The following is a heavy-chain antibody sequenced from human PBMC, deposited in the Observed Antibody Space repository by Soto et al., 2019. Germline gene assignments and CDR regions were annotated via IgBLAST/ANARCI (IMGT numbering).Heavy chain of an antibody. CDR3: AKDRGRYCSGGTCYLFDS. J-gene: IGHJ4*03. CDR2: ISYDGTNK. CDR1: GGTXSTYA. D-gene: IGHD2-15*01. V-gene: IGHV3-30*04. Sequence: GGLLRLSCGAXGGTXSTYAXHWVXXXXXXXXEWAAIISYDGTNKYYADSVKGRFTISRDNSKNTLYLQMNSLRVEDTALYYFAKDRGRYCSGGTCYLFDSWGHGALVTVS.